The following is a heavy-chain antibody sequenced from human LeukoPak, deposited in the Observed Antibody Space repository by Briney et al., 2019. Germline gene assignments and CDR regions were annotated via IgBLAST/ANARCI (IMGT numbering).Heavy chain of an antibody. D-gene: IGHD6-13*01. V-gene: IGHV4-34*01. CDR3: AGVGRTFSR. Sequence: SETLSLTCAVYGGSFSGYYWSWIRQPPGKGLEWIGEINHSGSTNYNPSLKSRVTISVDTSKNQFSLKLSSVTAADTAVYYCAGVGRTFSRWGQGTLVTVSS. CDR1: GGSFSGYY. CDR2: INHSGST. J-gene: IGHJ4*02.